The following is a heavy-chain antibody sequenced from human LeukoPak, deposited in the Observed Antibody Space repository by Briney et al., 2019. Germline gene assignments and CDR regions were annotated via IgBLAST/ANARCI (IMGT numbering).Heavy chain of an antibody. CDR2: INPNSGGT. CDR1: GYTFTGYY. D-gene: IGHD2-2*01. CDR3: ARAYGIVVVPAAITAFDI. V-gene: IGHV1-2*02. Sequence: ASVKVSCKASGYTFTGYYMHWVRQAPGQGLEWMGWINPNSGGTNYAQKFQGRVTMTRDTSVSTAYMELSRLRSDDTAVYYCARAYGIVVVPAAITAFDIWGQGTMVTVSS. J-gene: IGHJ3*02.